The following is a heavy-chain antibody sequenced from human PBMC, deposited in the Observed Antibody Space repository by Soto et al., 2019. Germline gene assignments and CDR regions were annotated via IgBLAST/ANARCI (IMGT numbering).Heavy chain of an antibody. CDR3: AREGEIAAAGRGEFDY. D-gene: IGHD6-13*01. CDR2: TYYRSKWYN. J-gene: IGHJ4*02. V-gene: IGHV6-1*01. CDR1: GDSVSSNSAA. Sequence: PSQTLSLTCAISGDSVSSNSAAWNWIRRSPSRGLEWLGRTYYRSKWYNDYAVSVKSRITINPDTSKNQFSLQLNSVTPEDTAVYYCAREGEIAAAGRGEFDYWGQGTLVTVSS.